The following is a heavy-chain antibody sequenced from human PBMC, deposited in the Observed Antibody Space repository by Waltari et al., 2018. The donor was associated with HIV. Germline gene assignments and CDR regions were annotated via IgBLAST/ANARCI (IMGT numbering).Heavy chain of an antibody. J-gene: IGHJ4*02. CDR1: GGSFTSYS. Sequence: QVQLVHSGTEVRTPGSSVKVSCKASGGSFTSYSIHWVRQAPGQGLEWMGRVIPMSGTAMKAQKFQARVTISADKSTTTAYMELTSLRTEDTAVYYCASARETMGVDFDFWGQGTLVTVSS. CDR2: VIPMSGTA. V-gene: IGHV1-69*08. D-gene: IGHD3-10*01. CDR3: ASARETMGVDFDF.